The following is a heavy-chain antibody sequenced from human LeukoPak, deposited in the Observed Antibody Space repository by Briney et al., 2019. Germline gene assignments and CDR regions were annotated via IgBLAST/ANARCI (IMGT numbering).Heavy chain of an antibody. CDR2: IRYDGSNK. D-gene: IGHD2-21*01. J-gene: IGHJ6*03. CDR3: AKVSVDPYYYYYYMDV. CDR1: GFTFSSYS. V-gene: IGHV3-30*02. Sequence: GGSLRLSCAASGFTFSSYSMNWVRQAPGKGLEWVAFIRYDGSNKYYADSVKGRFTISRDNSKNTLYLQMNSLRAEDTAVYYCAKVSVDPYYYYYYMDVWGKGTTVTVSS.